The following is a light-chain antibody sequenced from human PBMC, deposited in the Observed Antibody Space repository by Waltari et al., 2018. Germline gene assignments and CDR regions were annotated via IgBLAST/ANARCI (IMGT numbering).Light chain of an antibody. CDR2: GAS. CDR1: QPISSNY. Sequence: ETMLTQSPGTLSLAPGQRATLSCRANQPISSNYLAWYQQKPGQAPRLLIYGASTRASGIPDRFTGSGSGTDFTLTINKLEPEDFAVYYCHQYVGSPWTFGQGTKVEIK. J-gene: IGKJ1*01. CDR3: HQYVGSPWT. V-gene: IGKV3-20*01.